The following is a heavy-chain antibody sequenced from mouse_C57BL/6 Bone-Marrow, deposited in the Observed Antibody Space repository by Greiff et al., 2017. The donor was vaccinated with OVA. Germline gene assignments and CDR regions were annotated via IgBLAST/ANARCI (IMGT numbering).Heavy chain of an antibody. CDR3: ASDSNYGGWFAY. V-gene: IGHV1-69*01. J-gene: IGHJ3*01. D-gene: IGHD2-5*01. Sequence: QVQLKHPGAELVMPGASVKLSCKASGYTFTSYWMHWVKQRPGQGLEWIGEIDPSDSYNNYNQKFKGKSTLTVDKSSSTAYMQLSSLTSEDSAVYYCASDSNYGGWFAYWGQGTLVTVSA. CDR2: IDPSDSYN. CDR1: GYTFTSYW.